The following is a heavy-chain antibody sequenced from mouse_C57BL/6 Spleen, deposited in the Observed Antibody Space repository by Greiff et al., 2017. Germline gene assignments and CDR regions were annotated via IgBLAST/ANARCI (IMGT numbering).Heavy chain of an antibody. CDR2: INPNNGGT. Sequence: EVQLQQSGPELVKPGASVKISCKASGYTFTDYYINWVKQSHGQSLEWIGDINPNNGGTSYNQKFKGKATLTVDKSSSTAYMELRSLTSEDSAVYYCARNYYAMDYWGQGTSVTVSS. CDR3: ARNYYAMDY. CDR1: GYTFTDYY. J-gene: IGHJ4*01. V-gene: IGHV1-26*01.